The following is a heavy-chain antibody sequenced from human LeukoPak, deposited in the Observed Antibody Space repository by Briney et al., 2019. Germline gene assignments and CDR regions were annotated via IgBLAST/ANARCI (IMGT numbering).Heavy chain of an antibody. V-gene: IGHV4-39*01. CDR2: IFYSGGT. Sequence: SETLSLTCSVSGASISSSSYYWGWVRQPPGKGLEWIGSIFYSGGTYHNPSLKSRVTISVDTSKNQFSLKVSSVTAADTAVYYCARQVRARATVDYRGHGTLVTVSS. CDR1: GASISSSSYY. CDR3: ARQVRARATVDY. J-gene: IGHJ4*01. D-gene: IGHD6-6*01.